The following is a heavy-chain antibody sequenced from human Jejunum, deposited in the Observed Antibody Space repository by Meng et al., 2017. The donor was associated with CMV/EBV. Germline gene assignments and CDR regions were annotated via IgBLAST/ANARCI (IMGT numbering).Heavy chain of an antibody. D-gene: IGHD6-19*01. CDR1: GFSLSTFG. CDR3: AKVGFGWYSIDY. CDR2: IYDGKDE. J-gene: IGHJ4*02. Sequence: QVLRGGSGGGLVQLGGSLRLSCVVSGFSLSTFGMHWLRQAPGKGPEWVAFIYDGKDESYADPVKGRFTISTDNSKNTMYLQMNTLGPEDTAVYYCAKVGFGWYSIDYWGQGTLVTVSS. V-gene: IGHV3-30*02.